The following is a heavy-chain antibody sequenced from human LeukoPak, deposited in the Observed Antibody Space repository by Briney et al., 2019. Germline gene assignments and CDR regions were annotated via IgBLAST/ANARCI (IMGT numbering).Heavy chain of an antibody. D-gene: IGHD1-20*01. V-gene: IGHV3-23*01. J-gene: IGHJ4*02. CDR3: ARRIIGTSPDY. Sequence: GGSLRLSCAASGFTFSSFAMSWVRQAPGKGLEWVSGISDSGDSTDYADSVKGRLTISRDNPKNRLFLQMNSLRAEDTAVYYCARRIIGTSPDYWGQGTLVTVSS. CDR1: GFTFSSFA. CDR2: ISDSGDST.